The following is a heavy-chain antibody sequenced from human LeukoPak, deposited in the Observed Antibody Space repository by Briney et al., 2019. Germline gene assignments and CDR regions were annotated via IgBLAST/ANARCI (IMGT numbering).Heavy chain of an antibody. V-gene: IGHV3-23*01. CDR3: AKDLSSGWYWYFDL. CDR1: GFTFSNYA. J-gene: IGHJ2*01. D-gene: IGHD6-19*01. Sequence: QPGGSLRLSCAASGFTFSNYAMTWVRQAPGKGLEWVSGISGSGGRTYYADSVKGRFTISRDNSKNTLYLYMNSLRSEDTAVYYCAKDLSSGWYWYFDLWGRGTLVTVSS. CDR2: ISGSGGRT.